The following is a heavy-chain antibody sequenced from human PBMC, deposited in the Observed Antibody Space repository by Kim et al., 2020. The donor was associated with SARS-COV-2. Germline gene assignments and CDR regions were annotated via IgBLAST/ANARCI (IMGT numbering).Heavy chain of an antibody. Sequence: SETLSRTCTVSGGSISSYYWSWIRQPPGKGLEWIGYNYYSGSTNYNPSLKSRVTISVDTSKNQFSLNLSSVTAADTAVYYCARDHREWFPYTANWHFDL. CDR3: ARDHREWFPYTANWHFDL. J-gene: IGHJ2*01. CDR2: NYYSGST. D-gene: IGHD3-3*01. CDR1: GGSISSYY. V-gene: IGHV4-59*01.